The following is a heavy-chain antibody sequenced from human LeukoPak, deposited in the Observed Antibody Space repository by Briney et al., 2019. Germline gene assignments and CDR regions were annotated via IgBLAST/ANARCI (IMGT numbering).Heavy chain of an antibody. CDR2: MNPNSGNT. Sequence: ASVKVSCKASGYTFTSYDINWVRQATGQGLEWMGWMNPNSGNTGYAQKFQGRVTMTRNTSISTAYMELSSLRSEDTAVYYCARGRPSLYYYDSGGYYSDYWGQGTLVTVSS. D-gene: IGHD3-22*01. V-gene: IGHV1-8*01. CDR3: ARGRPSLYYYDSGGYYSDY. J-gene: IGHJ4*02. CDR1: GYTFTSYD.